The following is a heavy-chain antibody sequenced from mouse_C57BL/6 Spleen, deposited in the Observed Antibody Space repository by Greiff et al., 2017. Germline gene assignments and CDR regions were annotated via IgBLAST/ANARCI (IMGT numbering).Heavy chain of an antibody. V-gene: IGHV1-50*01. CDR3: ARFPDGYYN. Sequence: QVQLQQPGAELVKPGASVKLSCKASGYTFTSYWMQWVKQRPGQGLEWIGEIDPSDSYTNYNQKFKGKATLTVDTSSSTAYMQLSSLTSEDSAVYYCARFPDGYYNWGQGTTLTVSS. CDR2: IDPSDSYT. J-gene: IGHJ2*01. D-gene: IGHD2-3*01. CDR1: GYTFTSYW.